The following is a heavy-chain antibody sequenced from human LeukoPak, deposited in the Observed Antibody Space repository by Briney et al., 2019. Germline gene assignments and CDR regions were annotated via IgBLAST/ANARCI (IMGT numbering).Heavy chain of an antibody. Sequence: PGGSLRLSCAASGFTFSSYSMNWVRQAPGKGLEWVSAISGSGGSTYYADSVKGRFTISRDNSKNTLYLQMNSLRAEDTAVYYCAKDLGSHRSSSDYWGQGTLVTVSS. CDR1: GFTFSSYS. V-gene: IGHV3-23*01. D-gene: IGHD6-6*01. CDR3: AKDLGSHRSSSDY. CDR2: ISGSGGST. J-gene: IGHJ4*02.